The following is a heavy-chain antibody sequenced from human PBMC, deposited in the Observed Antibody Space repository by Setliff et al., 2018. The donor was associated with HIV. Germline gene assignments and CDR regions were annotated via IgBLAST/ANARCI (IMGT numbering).Heavy chain of an antibody. CDR1: GFTFDDYT. CDR2: ISWNGDST. V-gene: IGHV3-43*01. CDR3: AKDLGSSWSPFDY. D-gene: IGHD6-13*01. J-gene: IGHJ4*02. Sequence: GGSLRLSCAASGFTFDDYTMHWVRQAPGKGLEWVSLISWNGDSTYYADSVKGRFTISRDNSKNPLYLQMNSLRVEDTALYYCAKDLGSSWSPFDYWGQGTLVTVS.